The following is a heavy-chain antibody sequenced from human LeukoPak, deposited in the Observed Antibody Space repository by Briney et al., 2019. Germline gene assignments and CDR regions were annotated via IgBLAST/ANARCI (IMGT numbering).Heavy chain of an antibody. V-gene: IGHV3-23*01. D-gene: IGHD2/OR15-2a*01. CDR2: ISVSGGST. J-gene: IGHJ6*02. Sequence: GGSLRLSCAASEFTFSSYAMQWVRQAPGKGLEWVSGISVSGGSTWYADSVKGRFTISRDNSKNTPYLQMNSLRAEDTAVYYCAKYVSAKGPPYALDVWGQGTTVTVSS. CDR1: EFTFSSYA. CDR3: AKYVSAKGPPYALDV.